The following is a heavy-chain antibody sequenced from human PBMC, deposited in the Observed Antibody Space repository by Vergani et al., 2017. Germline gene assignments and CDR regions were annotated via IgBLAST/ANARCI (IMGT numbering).Heavy chain of an antibody. J-gene: IGHJ4*02. Sequence: QVQLQESGPGLVKPSQTLSLTCTVSGGSISSGSYYWSWIRQPAGKGLEWIGEINHSGSTNYNPSLKSRVTISVDTSKNQFSLKLSSVTAADTAVYYCAREGAYSSSPFDYWGQGTLVTVSS. CDR2: INHSGST. CDR3: AREGAYSSSPFDY. V-gene: IGHV4-61*02. CDR1: GGSISSGSYY. D-gene: IGHD6-6*01.